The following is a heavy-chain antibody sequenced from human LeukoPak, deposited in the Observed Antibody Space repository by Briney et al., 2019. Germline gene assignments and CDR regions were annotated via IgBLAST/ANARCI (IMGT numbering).Heavy chain of an antibody. Sequence: PSETLSLTCTVSGGSISSYYWSWIRQPPGKGLEWIGYIYYSGSTNYNPSLKSRVTISVDTSKNQFSLKLSSVTAADTAVYYCARWEYPYYFDYWGQGTLVTVSS. D-gene: IGHD1-26*01. J-gene: IGHJ4*02. CDR3: ARWEYPYYFDY. CDR2: IYYSGST. V-gene: IGHV4-59*12. CDR1: GGSISSYY.